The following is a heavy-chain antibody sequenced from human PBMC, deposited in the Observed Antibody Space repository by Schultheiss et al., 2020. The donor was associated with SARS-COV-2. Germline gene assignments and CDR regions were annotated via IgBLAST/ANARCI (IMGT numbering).Heavy chain of an antibody. Sequence: GGSLRLSCAASGFTFDDYAMHWVRQAPGKGLEWVSVIYSGGSTYYADSVKGRFTISRDNSKNTLYLQMNSLRAEDTAVYYCARETAPGDYWGQGTLVTVSS. V-gene: IGHV3-NL1*01. D-gene: IGHD1-1*01. J-gene: IGHJ4*02. CDR3: ARETAPGDY. CDR2: IYSGGST. CDR1: GFTFDDYA.